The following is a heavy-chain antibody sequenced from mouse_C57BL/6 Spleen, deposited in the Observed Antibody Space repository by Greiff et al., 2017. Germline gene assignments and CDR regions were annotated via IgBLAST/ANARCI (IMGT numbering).Heavy chain of an antibody. V-gene: IGHV1-5*01. D-gene: IGHD3-3*01. CDR1: GYTFTSYW. J-gene: IGHJ4*01. CDR2: IYPGNSDT. Sequence: EVQLVESGPVLARPGASVKMSCKTSGYTFTSYWMPWVNQRPGQGLEWIGAIYPGNSDTSYNQKFKGKATLTAITSASTAYMELSSLKNEDSADYYSTRGDIYYAMDYWGQGTSVTVSS. CDR3: TRGDIYYAMDY.